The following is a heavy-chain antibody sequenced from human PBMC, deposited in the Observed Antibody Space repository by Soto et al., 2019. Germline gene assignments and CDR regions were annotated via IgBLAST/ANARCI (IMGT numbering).Heavy chain of an antibody. D-gene: IGHD2-2*01. CDR3: AYEPYCSSTSCYPLLDV. Sequence: QVQLVQSGAEVKKPGSSVKVSCKASGGTFSSYAISWVRQAPGQGLEWMGGIIPIFGTANYAQKFQGRVTITADKSTSTAYMELSSLRSEDTAVYYCAYEPYCSSTSCYPLLDVWGQRTTVTVSS. J-gene: IGHJ6*02. V-gene: IGHV1-69*06. CDR2: IIPIFGTA. CDR1: GGTFSSYA.